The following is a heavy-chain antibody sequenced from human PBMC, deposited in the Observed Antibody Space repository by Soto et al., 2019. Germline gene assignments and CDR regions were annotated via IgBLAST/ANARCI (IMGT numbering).Heavy chain of an antibody. J-gene: IGHJ4*02. D-gene: IGHD6-13*01. CDR2: IWYDGSNK. V-gene: IGHV3-33*01. CDR3: AREALIEAAGQFDH. CDR1: GSTFSSYG. Sequence: GRSLRLCCAASGSTFSSYGMHWVRQAPGKGLEWVAVIWYDGSNKYYADSVKGRFTISXXXXXXTXYXQXXXLRAXDTAVYYCAREALIEAAGQFDHWGQGTLVTCSS.